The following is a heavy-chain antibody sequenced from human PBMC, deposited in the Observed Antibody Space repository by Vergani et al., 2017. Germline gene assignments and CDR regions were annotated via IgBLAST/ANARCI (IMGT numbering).Heavy chain of an antibody. CDR3: AKDKPKYSYGNGFDY. J-gene: IGHJ4*02. D-gene: IGHD5-18*01. Sequence: VQLVESGGGVVQPGGSLRLSCAASGFTFSSYWMSWVRQAPGKGLEWVANIKQDGSEKYYVDSVKGRFTISRDNAKNSLYLQMNSLRAEDTAVYYCAKDKPKYSYGNGFDYWGQGTLVTVSS. CDR1: GFTFSSYW. V-gene: IGHV3-7*03. CDR2: IKQDGSEK.